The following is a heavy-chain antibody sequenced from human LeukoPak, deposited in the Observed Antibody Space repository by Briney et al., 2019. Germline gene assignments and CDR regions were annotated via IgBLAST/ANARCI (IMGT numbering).Heavy chain of an antibody. V-gene: IGHV4-4*07. Sequence: SETLSLTCTVSGGSISSYYWSWIRQPAGKGLEWIGRIYTSGSTNYNPSLKSRVTMSVDTSKNQFSLKLSSVTAADTAVYYCARVRTFRSSSWYGVGWFDPWGQGTLVTVSS. CDR2: IYTSGST. CDR3: ARVRTFRSSSWYGVGWFDP. J-gene: IGHJ5*02. CDR1: GGSISSYY. D-gene: IGHD6-13*01.